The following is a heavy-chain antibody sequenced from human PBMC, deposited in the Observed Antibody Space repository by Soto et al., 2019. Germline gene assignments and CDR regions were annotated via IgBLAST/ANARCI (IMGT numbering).Heavy chain of an antibody. D-gene: IGHD1-26*01. Sequence: PGGSLRLSCAASGFIFSSYAMSWVRQAPGKGLEWVSAISGSGGSTYYADSVKGRFTISRDNSKNTLYLQMNSLRAEDTAVYYCAKVGYSGSYYPTLYYGMDVWGQGTTVTVSS. CDR3: AKVGYSGSYYPTLYYGMDV. J-gene: IGHJ6*02. CDR1: GFIFSSYA. CDR2: ISGSGGST. V-gene: IGHV3-23*01.